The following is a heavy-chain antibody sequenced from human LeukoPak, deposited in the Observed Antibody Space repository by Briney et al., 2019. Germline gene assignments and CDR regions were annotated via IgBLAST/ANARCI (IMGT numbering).Heavy chain of an antibody. CDR3: ASGGAPSRTYYYYYYYMDV. CDR2: ISAYNGNT. Sequence: ASVKVSCKASGYTFTSYGISWVRQAPGQGLEWMGWISAYNGNTNYAQKLQGRVTMTTDTSTSTAYMELSSLRSEDTAVYYCASGGAPSRTYYYYYYYMDVWGKGTTVTISS. J-gene: IGHJ6*03. D-gene: IGHD3-16*01. V-gene: IGHV1-18*01. CDR1: GYTFTSYG.